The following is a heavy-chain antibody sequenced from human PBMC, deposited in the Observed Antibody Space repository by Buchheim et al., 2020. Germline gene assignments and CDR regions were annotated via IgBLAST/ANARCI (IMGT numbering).Heavy chain of an antibody. D-gene: IGHD4-11*01. V-gene: IGHV3-23*01. CDR3: AKDVSLQSGDYYYYYGMDV. CDR1: GFIFSSYA. J-gene: IGHJ6*02. CDR2: LGSGGTA. Sequence: EVQLLESGGGLVQPGGSLRLSCEASGFIFSSYAMNWVRQAPGKGLEWVSGLGSGGTAYYADSVKGRFIVSRDNSKNTLYLQMNSLRAEDTAVYYCAKDVSLQSGDYYYYYGMDVWGQGTT.